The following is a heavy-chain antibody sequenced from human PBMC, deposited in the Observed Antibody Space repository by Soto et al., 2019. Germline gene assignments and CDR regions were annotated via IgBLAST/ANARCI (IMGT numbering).Heavy chain of an antibody. CDR2: IIPILGIA. CDR3: ARDRESRRYFDWE. Sequence: QVQLVQSGAEVKKPGSSVKVSCKASGGTFSSYTISWVRQAPGQGLEWMGRIIPILGIANYAQKFQGRVTITADKSASTAYMERSSLRSEDTVVYYCARDRESRRYFDWEWGQGTLVTVSS. V-gene: IGHV1-69*08. J-gene: IGHJ4*02. D-gene: IGHD3-9*01. CDR1: GGTFSSYT.